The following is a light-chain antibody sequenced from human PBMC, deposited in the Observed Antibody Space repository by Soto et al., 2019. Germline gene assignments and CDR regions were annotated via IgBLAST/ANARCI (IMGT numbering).Light chain of an antibody. V-gene: IGKV3-15*01. J-gene: IGKJ1*01. CDR3: QQYNNWPRT. Sequence: EIVLTQSPATRSFSPGERATLSCRASQSVRSDLAWYHQKPGQAPRLLIYGASTRATGIPARFSGSGSGTEFTLTINSLQSEDFAVYYCQQYNNWPRTFGQGTKVDI. CDR1: QSVRSD. CDR2: GAS.